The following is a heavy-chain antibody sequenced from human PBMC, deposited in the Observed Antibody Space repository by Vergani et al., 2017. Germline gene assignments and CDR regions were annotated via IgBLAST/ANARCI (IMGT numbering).Heavy chain of an antibody. J-gene: IGHJ1*01. V-gene: IGHV3-23*01. D-gene: IGHD6-13*01. Sequence: EVQLLESGGGLVQPGGSLRLSCAASGFTFSSYAMSWVRQAPGKGLEWVSAISGSGGSTYYADSVKGRFTISRDTSKNTLYLQMNSLRAEDTAVYYCAVLRGEQQLVRALEYFQHWGQGTLVTVSS. CDR2: ISGSGGST. CDR1: GFTFSSYA. CDR3: AVLRGEQQLVRALEYFQH.